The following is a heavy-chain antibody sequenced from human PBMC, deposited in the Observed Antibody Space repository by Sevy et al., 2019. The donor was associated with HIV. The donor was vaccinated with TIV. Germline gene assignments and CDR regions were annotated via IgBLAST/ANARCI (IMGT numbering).Heavy chain of an antibody. CDR3: VRGQDYFGSDSSTLDS. Sequence: GGSLRLSCAASGFTFSSYGMHWVRQAPGKGLEWVALIWYDGNHNYYADSVKGQFTISRDNANHMLYLEVSSLIAEARAVYYCVRGQDYFGSDSSTLDSLGQGTLVTVSS. CDR1: GFTFSSYG. V-gene: IGHV3-33*01. D-gene: IGHD3-10*01. CDR2: IWYDGNHN. J-gene: IGHJ4*02.